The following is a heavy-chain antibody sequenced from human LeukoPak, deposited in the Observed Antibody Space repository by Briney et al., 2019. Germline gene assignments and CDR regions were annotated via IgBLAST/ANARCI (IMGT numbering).Heavy chain of an antibody. D-gene: IGHD3-3*01. V-gene: IGHV5-51*01. Sequence: ESLKISCKGSGYSFTNYWIGWVRQMPGRGLEWMGIIFPGDSDTTYSPSFQGQVTISADKSISTAYLQWSSLKASDTAMYYCARLPRGDFWSFDYWGQGTLVTVSS. J-gene: IGHJ4*02. CDR2: IFPGDSDT. CDR1: GYSFTNYW. CDR3: ARLPRGDFWSFDY.